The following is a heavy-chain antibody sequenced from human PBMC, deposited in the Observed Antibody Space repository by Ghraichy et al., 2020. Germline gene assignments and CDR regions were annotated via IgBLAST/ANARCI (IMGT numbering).Heavy chain of an antibody. D-gene: IGHD2-21*01. J-gene: IGHJ4*02. CDR3: ARLGGGNGNY. Sequence: GSLRLSCTVSGGSISSSSYYWGWIRQPPGKGLEWIGSIYYSGSTYYNPSLKSRVTISVDTSKNQFSLKLSSVTAADTAVYYCARLGGGNGNYWGQGTLVTVSS. V-gene: IGHV4-39*01. CDR2: IYYSGST. CDR1: GGSISSSSYY.